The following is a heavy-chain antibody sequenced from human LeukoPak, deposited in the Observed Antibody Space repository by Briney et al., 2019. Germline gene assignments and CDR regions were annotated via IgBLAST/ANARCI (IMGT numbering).Heavy chain of an antibody. CDR1: GFTFSSYA. CDR2: ISYDGSNK. J-gene: IGHJ3*02. D-gene: IGHD5-18*01. Sequence: GGSLRLSCAASGFTFSSYAMHWVRQAPGKGLEWVAVISYDGSNKYYADSVKGRFTISRDNSKNTLYLQMNSLGAEDTAVYYCARGADTAMGAAFDIWGQGTMVTVSS. V-gene: IGHV3-30*04. CDR3: ARGADTAMGAAFDI.